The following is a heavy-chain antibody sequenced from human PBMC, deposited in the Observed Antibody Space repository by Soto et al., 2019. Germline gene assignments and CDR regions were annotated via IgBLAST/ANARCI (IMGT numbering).Heavy chain of an antibody. CDR2: IRNDGSNK. Sequence: PGGSLRLSCAASGFTFRGHAMHWVRQTPGKGREWLAIIRNDGSNKFYAGSVQGRFTISGDNSKNTVYLQMITLSAEDTAVYYCARALFPDVDIYAMDVWGQGTTVTV. V-gene: IGHV3-30*02. CDR1: GFTFRGHA. D-gene: IGHD5-12*01. J-gene: IGHJ6*02. CDR3: ARALFPDVDIYAMDV.